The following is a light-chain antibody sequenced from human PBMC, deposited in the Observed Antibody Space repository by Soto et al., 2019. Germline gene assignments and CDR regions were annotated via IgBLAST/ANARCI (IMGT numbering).Light chain of an antibody. Sequence: DIQMTQSPSTLSASVGDRVTITCRASQTINSWLAWYQQKPGKAPKLLIYDASSLESGVPSRFSGSGSGTDFILTISSLQPEDFATYYCLQDYSFPLTFGGGTKVDIK. J-gene: IGKJ4*01. CDR3: LQDYSFPLT. CDR2: DAS. CDR1: QTINSW. V-gene: IGKV1-5*01.